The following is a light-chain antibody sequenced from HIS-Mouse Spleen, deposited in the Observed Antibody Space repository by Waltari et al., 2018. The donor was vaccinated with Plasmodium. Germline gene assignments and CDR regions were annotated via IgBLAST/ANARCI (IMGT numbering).Light chain of an antibody. CDR2: GAA. J-gene: IGKJ3*01. V-gene: IGKV3-15*01. CDR3: QQYNNWSFT. Sequence: EIVMTQSPATLSVSPGERATLSCRASQRVSSNLAWYQQKPGQAPRLLIYGAATRATGIPARFSGSGSWIEFTLTISSLQSEDFAVYYCQQYNNWSFTFGPGTKVDIK. CDR1: QRVSSN.